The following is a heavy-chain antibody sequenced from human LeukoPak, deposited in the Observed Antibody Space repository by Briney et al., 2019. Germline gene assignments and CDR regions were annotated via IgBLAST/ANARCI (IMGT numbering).Heavy chain of an antibody. CDR1: GYSFTNYW. J-gene: IGHJ6*02. Sequence: GESLKISCMASGYSFTNYWIAWVRQMPGKGLEWMGIIYSRDSDTKYSPPFEGQVTISVDRSISATFLQWNSLKASDTAIYYCARHSTNPLRLNGYYALDVWGQGTTVIVSS. CDR2: IYSRDSDT. CDR3: ARHSTNPLRLNGYYALDV. V-gene: IGHV5-51*01. D-gene: IGHD5/OR15-5a*01.